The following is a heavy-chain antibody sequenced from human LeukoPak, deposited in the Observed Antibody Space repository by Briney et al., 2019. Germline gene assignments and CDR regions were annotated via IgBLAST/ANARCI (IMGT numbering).Heavy chain of an antibody. J-gene: IGHJ4*02. D-gene: IGHD6-19*01. Sequence: GRSLRLSCAASGFTFSSYGMHWVRQAPGKGLEWVAVISYDGSNKYYADSVKGRFTISRDNSKNTLYLQMNSLRAEDTAVYYCANFAGGIAVADYWGQGTLVNVSS. CDR2: ISYDGSNK. CDR1: GFTFSSYG. V-gene: IGHV3-30*18. CDR3: ANFAGGIAVADY.